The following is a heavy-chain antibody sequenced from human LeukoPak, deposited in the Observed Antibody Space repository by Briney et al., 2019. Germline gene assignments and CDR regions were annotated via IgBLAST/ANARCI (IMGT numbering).Heavy chain of an antibody. CDR3: ASLGIGYYYFDF. J-gene: IGHJ4*02. CDR2: WYNNGTF. CDR1: GGSISSSSYY. D-gene: IGHD3-22*01. Sequence: SETLSLTCTVSGGSISSSSYYWTWLRQSPGTGLEWLGSWYNNGTFYYNPSLDSRVTITLNTAKNQFSLKLTSVTAADTPVFYCASLGIGYYYFDFWGQGILVTVSS. V-gene: IGHV4-39*07.